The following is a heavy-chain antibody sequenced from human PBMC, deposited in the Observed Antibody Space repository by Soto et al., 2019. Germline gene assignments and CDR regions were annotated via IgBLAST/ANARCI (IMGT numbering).Heavy chain of an antibody. D-gene: IGHD2-15*01. V-gene: IGHV3-23*01. J-gene: IGHJ4*02. CDR2: ISGSGGST. CDR1: GFTFSSYV. CDR3: AKGGYCSGGSCYLFFDY. Sequence: EVQLLESGGGLVQPGGSLRLSCAASGFTFSSYVMSWVRQAPGKGLEWVSAISGSGGSTYYADSVKGRFTISRDNSKNTLYLQMNSLRAEDTAVYYCAKGGYCSGGSCYLFFDYWGQGTLVTVSS.